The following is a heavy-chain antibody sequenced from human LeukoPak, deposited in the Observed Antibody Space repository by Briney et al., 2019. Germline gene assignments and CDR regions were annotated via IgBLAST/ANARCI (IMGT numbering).Heavy chain of an antibody. Sequence: PSETLSLTCTVSGGSISTYYWSWIRQPPGKGLGWIGYIYYNGATDYNPSLKSRVTISVDTSKNEFSLKLSSVTAADTALYYCARRTVTNGWFRIDYWGQGSLVIVSS. V-gene: IGHV4-59*08. CDR1: GGSISTYY. D-gene: IGHD6-19*01. CDR3: ARRTVTNGWFRIDY. J-gene: IGHJ4*02. CDR2: IYYNGAT.